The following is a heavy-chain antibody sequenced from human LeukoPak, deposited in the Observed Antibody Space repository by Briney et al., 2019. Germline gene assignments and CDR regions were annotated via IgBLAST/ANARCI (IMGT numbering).Heavy chain of an antibody. Sequence: GGSLRLSCAASGFTFSSYAMSWVRQAPGKGLEWASAISGSGGSTYYADSVKGRFTISRDNSKNTLYLQMNSLRAEDTAVYYCAKEPKYYYDSSGYGDYWGQGTLVTVSS. D-gene: IGHD3-22*01. CDR3: AKEPKYYYDSSGYGDY. CDR2: ISGSGGST. J-gene: IGHJ4*02. V-gene: IGHV3-23*01. CDR1: GFTFSSYA.